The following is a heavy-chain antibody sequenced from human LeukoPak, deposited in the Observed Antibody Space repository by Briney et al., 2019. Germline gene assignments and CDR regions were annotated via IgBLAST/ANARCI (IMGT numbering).Heavy chain of an antibody. D-gene: IGHD3-3*01. CDR1: GGSFSGYY. J-gene: IGHJ4*02. V-gene: IGHV4-34*01. CDR2: INHSGST. Sequence: SETLSLTCAVYGGSFSGYYWSWIRQPPGKGLEWIGEINHSGSTNYNPSLKSRVTISVDTSKNQFSLKLSSVTAADTAVYYCARDFGYDFWSGDWGQGTLVTVSS. CDR3: ARDFGYDFWSGD.